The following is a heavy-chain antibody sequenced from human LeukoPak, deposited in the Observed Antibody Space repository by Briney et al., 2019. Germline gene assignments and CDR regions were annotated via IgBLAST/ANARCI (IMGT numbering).Heavy chain of an antibody. V-gene: IGHV1-69*05. D-gene: IGHD3-10*01. CDR2: IIPIFGTA. CDR1: GGTFSSYA. J-gene: IGHJ4*02. CDR3: ARDRPGALLWFGESFSY. Sequence: ASVKVSCKASGGTFSSYAISWVRQAPGQGLEWMGGIIPIFGTANYAQKLQGRVTMTTDTSTSTAYMELRSLRSDDTAVYYCARDRPGALLWFGESFSYWGQGTLVTVSS.